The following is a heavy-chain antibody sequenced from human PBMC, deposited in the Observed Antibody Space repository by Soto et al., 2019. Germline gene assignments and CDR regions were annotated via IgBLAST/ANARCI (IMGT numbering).Heavy chain of an antibody. CDR2: IYYSGST. J-gene: IGHJ4*02. D-gene: IGHD5-12*01. CDR1: GGSISSDDYY. CDR3: ARDGYNLPFDY. Sequence: SETLSLTCTVSGGSISSDDYYWSWIRQPPGKGLEWIGYIYYSGSTYYNPSLKSRVTISVDTSKNQFSLKLSSVTAADTAVYYCARDGYNLPFDYWGQGTLVTVSS. V-gene: IGHV4-30-4*08.